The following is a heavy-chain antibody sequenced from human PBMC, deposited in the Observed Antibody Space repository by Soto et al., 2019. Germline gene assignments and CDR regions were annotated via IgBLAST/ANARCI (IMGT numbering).Heavy chain of an antibody. CDR2: ISSGSSTI. Sequence: EVQLVESGGGLVQPGGSLRLSCAASVFTFSSYSMNWVRQAPGKGLEWVSYISSGSSTIYYADSAKGRFTISRDNAKNSLYLQMNSLRAEDTAVYYCARVYGIPVAGTLDFWGQGTLVTVSS. V-gene: IGHV3-48*01. D-gene: IGHD6-19*01. J-gene: IGHJ4*02. CDR3: ARVYGIPVAGTLDF. CDR1: VFTFSSYS.